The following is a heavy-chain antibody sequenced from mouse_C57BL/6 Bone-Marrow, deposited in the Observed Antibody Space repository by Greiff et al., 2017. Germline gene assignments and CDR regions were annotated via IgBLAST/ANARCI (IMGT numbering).Heavy chain of an antibody. D-gene: IGHD2-5*01. CDR2: IYPRSGNT. V-gene: IGHV1-81*01. J-gene: IGHJ3*01. CDR3: ARSGSCSNCFAWFAY. Sequence: QVQLKQSGAELARPGASVKLSCKASGYTFTSYGISWVKQRTGQGLEWIGEIYPRSGNTYYNEKFKGKATLTADKSSSTGYMELRSLTSEDSAVYFCARSGSCSNCFAWFAYWGQGTLVTVSA. CDR1: GYTFTSYG.